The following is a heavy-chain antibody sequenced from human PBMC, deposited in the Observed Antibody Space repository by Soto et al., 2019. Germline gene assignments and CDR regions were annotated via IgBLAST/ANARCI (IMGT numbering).Heavy chain of an antibody. J-gene: IGHJ6*02. CDR2: VKSRGDGGTT. CDR1: GFTFTNAW. CDR3: TTRYDFYYGLDV. Sequence: EVHLVESGGALIKPGGSLRLSCAASGFTFTNAWMNWVRQAPGKGLEWVGRVKSRGDGGTTDYAAPVKGRFTVSRDDSKNRFFLQMNSLKIEDTAVYYCTTRYDFYYGLDVWGQGTTVIVSS. V-gene: IGHV3-15*07.